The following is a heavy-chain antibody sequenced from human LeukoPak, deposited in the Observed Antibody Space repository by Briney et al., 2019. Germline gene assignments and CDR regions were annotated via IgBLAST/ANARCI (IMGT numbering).Heavy chain of an antibody. Sequence: SQTLSLTCTVSGGFVSSGSYCWSWIRQPPGKGLEWVGYIYYSGPTNYNPSLKSRVTISVERSKSQCSLKLSSVTAADTAVYYCARLPHFDWLLCPDYWGQGNLVTVSS. J-gene: IGHJ4*02. CDR1: GGFVSSGSYC. CDR2: IYYSGPT. D-gene: IGHD3-9*01. CDR3: ARLPHFDWLLCPDY. V-gene: IGHV4-61*01.